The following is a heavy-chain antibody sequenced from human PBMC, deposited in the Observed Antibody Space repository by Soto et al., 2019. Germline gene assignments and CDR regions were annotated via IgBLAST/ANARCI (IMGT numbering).Heavy chain of an antibody. Sequence: ASLKVSCYASGYTHTTYGISWVLQAPGHWLEWMGWISAYNGNTNYAQKLQGRVTMTTDTSTSTAYMELRSLRSDDTAVYYCARSKEPPHGLLWFGELSSNWFDPWGQGTLVTVSS. CDR2: ISAYNGNT. CDR1: GYTHTTYG. D-gene: IGHD3-10*01. J-gene: IGHJ5*02. V-gene: IGHV1-18*01. CDR3: ARSKEPPHGLLWFGELSSNWFDP.